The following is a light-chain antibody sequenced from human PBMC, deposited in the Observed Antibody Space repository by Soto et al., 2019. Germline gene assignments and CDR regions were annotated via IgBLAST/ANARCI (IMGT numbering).Light chain of an antibody. J-gene: IGKJ1*01. CDR3: QKYNSAPWT. CDR1: QGISNY. V-gene: IGKV1-27*01. Sequence: DIQMTQSPSSLSVSGGDRVTITCRASQGISNYLAWYQQKPGTVPKLLISAASTLQTGVPSRFSGGGSGTDFTLTISSLQPEDVATYYCQKYNSAPWTFGQGTKVDI. CDR2: AAS.